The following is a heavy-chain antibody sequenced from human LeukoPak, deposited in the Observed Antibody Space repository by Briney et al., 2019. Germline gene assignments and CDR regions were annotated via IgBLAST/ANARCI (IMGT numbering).Heavy chain of an antibody. CDR3: ARDQPPVYGVHD. V-gene: IGHV4-39*07. CDR1: GGSISSSSYY. CDR2: IYYSGST. Sequence: SETLSLTCTVSGGSISSSSYYWGWIRQPPGKGLEWIGSIYYSGSTYYNPSLKGRVTISVDTSKNQFSLKLSSVTAADTAVYYCARDQPPVYGVHDWGQGTLVTVSS. D-gene: IGHD3-10*02. J-gene: IGHJ4*02.